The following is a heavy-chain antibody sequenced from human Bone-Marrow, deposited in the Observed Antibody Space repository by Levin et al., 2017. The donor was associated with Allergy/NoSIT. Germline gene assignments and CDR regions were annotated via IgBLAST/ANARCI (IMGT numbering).Heavy chain of an antibody. CDR3: AKRRGYGSDYFDS. Sequence: PGESLKISCAASGFTFSSHGMHWVRQAPGKGLQWVAVISSDSNNKYYGDSVKGRFTISRDNSENTLYLEMNSVTTEDTAVYYCAKRRGYGSDYFDSWGLGTLVTVSS. CDR2: ISSDSNNK. CDR1: GFTFSSHG. D-gene: IGHD6-19*01. J-gene: IGHJ4*02. V-gene: IGHV3-30*18.